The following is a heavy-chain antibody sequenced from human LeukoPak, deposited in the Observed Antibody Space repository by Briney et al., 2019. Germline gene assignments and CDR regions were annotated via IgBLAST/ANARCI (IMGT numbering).Heavy chain of an antibody. CDR3: ARGPTHFDY. Sequence: GRSLRLSCAASGFTFSSYGMHWVRQAPGKGLEWVAVISYDGSNKYYADSVKGRFTISRDNAKNSLYLQMNSLRAEDTAVYYCARGPTHFDYWGQGTLVTVSS. CDR2: ISYDGSNK. J-gene: IGHJ4*02. V-gene: IGHV3-30*03. CDR1: GFTFSSYG.